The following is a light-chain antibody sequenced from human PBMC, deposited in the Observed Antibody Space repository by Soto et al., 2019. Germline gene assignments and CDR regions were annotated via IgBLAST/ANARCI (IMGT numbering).Light chain of an antibody. CDR3: SSYAGSKTL. J-gene: IGLJ2*01. CDR1: SSDVGGYNY. Sequence: QSVLTQPPSASGSPGQSVTNSCTGTSSDVGGYNYVSWYQQHPGKAPKLMIYEVSKRPSGVPDRFSGSKSGNTASLTVSGLQAEDEADYYCSSYAGSKTLFGGGTKVTVL. V-gene: IGLV2-8*01. CDR2: EVS.